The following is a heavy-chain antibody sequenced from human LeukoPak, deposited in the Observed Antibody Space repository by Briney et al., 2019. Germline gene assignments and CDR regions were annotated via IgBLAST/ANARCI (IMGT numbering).Heavy chain of an antibody. CDR2: ISRSGSDI. Sequence: GGSLRLSCAASGFTFTTYEMNWVRQAPGKGLEWVSYISRSGSDIDYADSVEGRFTISRDNAKNSLYLQMNSLRAEDTAVYYCARDRPYDTYFDYWGQGTLVTVSS. V-gene: IGHV3-48*03. D-gene: IGHD3-22*01. CDR1: GFTFTTYE. CDR3: ARDRPYDTYFDY. J-gene: IGHJ4*02.